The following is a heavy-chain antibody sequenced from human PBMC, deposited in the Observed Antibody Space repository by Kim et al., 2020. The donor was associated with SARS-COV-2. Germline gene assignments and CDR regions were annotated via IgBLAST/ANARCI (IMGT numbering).Heavy chain of an antibody. V-gene: IGHV3-73*01. CDR2: IRSKANSSAT. CDR1: GFTFSDSA. D-gene: IGHD6-13*01. J-gene: IGHJ3*02. Sequence: GGSLRLSCAASGFTFSDSAMYWVRQASGKGLDWVGRIRSKANSSATAYDVSVKGRFIISRDDSKNTAYLQMNSLKTEDTAIYYCTRVPPYSNSWWDAFDIWGQGTMVTVSS. CDR3: TRVPPYSNSWWDAFDI.